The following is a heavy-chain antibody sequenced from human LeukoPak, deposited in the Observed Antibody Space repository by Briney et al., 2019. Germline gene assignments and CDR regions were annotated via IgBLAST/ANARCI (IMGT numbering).Heavy chain of an antibody. CDR2: IYSGGST. CDR3: AREGDSSGWFDY. CDR1: TFTVCGNY. V-gene: IGHV3-53*01. D-gene: IGHD6-19*01. Sequence: PSVTLTFSSAGYTFTVCGNYRIWEPPGQGQGRKGGSVIYSGGSTYYADSVKGRFTISRDNSKNTLYLQMNSLRAEDTAVYYCAREGDSSGWFDYWGQGTLVTVSA. J-gene: IGHJ4*02.